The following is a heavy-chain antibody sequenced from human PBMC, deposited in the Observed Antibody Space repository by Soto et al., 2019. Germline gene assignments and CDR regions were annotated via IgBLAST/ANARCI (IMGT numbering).Heavy chain of an antibody. V-gene: IGHV4-30-4*01. J-gene: IGHJ4*02. CDR1: GGSSSSGDYY. CDR3: ARDGGGTTVNFDY. D-gene: IGHD4-4*01. Sequence: QVQLQESGPGLVKPSQTLSLTCTVSGGSSSSGDYYWSWIRQPPGKGLEWIGYIYYSGSTYYNPSLKSRVTISVDTSKNQFSLKLSSVTAADTAVYYCARDGGGTTVNFDYWGQGTLVTVSS. CDR2: IYYSGST.